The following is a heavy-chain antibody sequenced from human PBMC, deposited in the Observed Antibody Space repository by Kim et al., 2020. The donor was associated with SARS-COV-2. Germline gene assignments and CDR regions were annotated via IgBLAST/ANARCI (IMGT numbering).Heavy chain of an antibody. CDR2: ISGGAVNK. V-gene: IGHV3-23*01. CDR3: AKMVIMDGYNYFYYYAM. Sequence: GGSLRLSCVASEFTFDTYAMSWVRQAPGKGLEWVSVISGGAVNKFYADSVRGRFTISRDNSKNMLYLQMNSLRDEDTALYYCAKMVIMDGYNYFYYYAM. CDR1: EFTFDTYA. J-gene: IGHJ6*01. D-gene: IGHD2-21*01.